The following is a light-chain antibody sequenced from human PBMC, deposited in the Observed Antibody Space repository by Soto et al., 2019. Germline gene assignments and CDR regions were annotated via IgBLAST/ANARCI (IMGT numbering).Light chain of an antibody. CDR2: GAS. J-gene: IGKJ1*01. V-gene: IGKV3-15*01. CDR1: QCVSSN. CDR3: QQYNNWPPMT. Sequence: EIVMTQSPATLSVSPGERATLSCRAIQCVSSNLACYQQKLGQAPRLLIYGASTRATGIPARFSGSGSGTEFTLTISSLQSEDFAVYYCQQYNNWPPMTFGQGTKV.